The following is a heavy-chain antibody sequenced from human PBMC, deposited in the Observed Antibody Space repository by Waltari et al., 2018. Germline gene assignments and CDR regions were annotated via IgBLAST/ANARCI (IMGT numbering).Heavy chain of an antibody. J-gene: IGHJ6*03. D-gene: IGHD3-22*01. CDR3: AKDNYYDSSGYGYYYYMDV. V-gene: IGHV3-23*03. CDR2: IYSGGST. Sequence: EVQLLESGGGLVQPGGSLRLSCSASGFTFSSYAMSWVRQAPGKGLEWVSVIYSGGSTYYADSVKGRFTISRDNSKNTLYLQMNSLRAEDTAVYYCAKDNYYDSSGYGYYYYMDVWGKGTTVTVSS. CDR1: GFTFSSYA.